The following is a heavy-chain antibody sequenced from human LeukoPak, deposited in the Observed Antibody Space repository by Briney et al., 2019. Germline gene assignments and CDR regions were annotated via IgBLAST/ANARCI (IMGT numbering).Heavy chain of an antibody. CDR2: IWYDGSNK. Sequence: GGSLRLSCAASGFTFSSYGMHWVRQAPGKGLEWVAVIWYDGSNKYYADSVKGRFTTSRDNSKDTLYLQMNSLRAEDTAVYYCARDNSVADYFDYWGQGTLVTVSS. J-gene: IGHJ4*02. CDR3: ARDNSVADYFDY. CDR1: GFTFSSYG. V-gene: IGHV3-33*01. D-gene: IGHD6-19*01.